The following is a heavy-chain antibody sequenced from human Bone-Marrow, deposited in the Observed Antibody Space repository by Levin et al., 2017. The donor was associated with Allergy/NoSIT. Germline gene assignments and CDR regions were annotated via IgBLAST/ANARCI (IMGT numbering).Heavy chain of an antibody. Sequence: GGSLRLSCAASGFTFSSYSMNWVRQAPGKGLEWVSSISSSSSYIYYADSVKGRFTISRDNAKNSLYLQMNSLRAEDTAVYYCARDGVAVYSSPIEYYYYYGMDVWGQGTTVTVSS. CDR3: ARDGVAVYSSPIEYYYYYGMDV. V-gene: IGHV3-21*01. CDR2: ISSSSSYI. D-gene: IGHD6-13*01. J-gene: IGHJ6*02. CDR1: GFTFSSYS.